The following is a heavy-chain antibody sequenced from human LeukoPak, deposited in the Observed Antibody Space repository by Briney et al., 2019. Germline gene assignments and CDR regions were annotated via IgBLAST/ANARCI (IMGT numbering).Heavy chain of an antibody. CDR2: IKQDGSEK. CDR1: GFTFSSYW. CDR3: ARGQFSAIY. J-gene: IGHJ4*02. D-gene: IGHD1-26*01. Sequence: GGSLRLSCAASGFTFSSYWMTWVRQAPGKGLEWVANIKQDGSEKNYVHSVKGRFTISRDNAKNSLYLQMNSLRAEDTAVYYCARGQFSAIYWGQGTLVTVSS. V-gene: IGHV3-7*05.